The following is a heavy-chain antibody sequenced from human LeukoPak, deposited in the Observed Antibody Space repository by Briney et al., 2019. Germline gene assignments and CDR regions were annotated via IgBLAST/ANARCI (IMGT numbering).Heavy chain of an antibody. D-gene: IGHD3-9*01. CDR2: INPSGGST. J-gene: IGHJ3*02. CDR3: ARVPVRYSPRGAFDI. Sequence: ASVKVSCKASGYTFTSYYMHWVRQAPGQGLEWTGIINPSGGSTSYAQKFQGRVTMTRDTSTSTVYMELSSLRSEDTAVYYCARVPVRYSPRGAFDIWGQGTMVTVSS. V-gene: IGHV1-46*01. CDR1: GYTFTSYY.